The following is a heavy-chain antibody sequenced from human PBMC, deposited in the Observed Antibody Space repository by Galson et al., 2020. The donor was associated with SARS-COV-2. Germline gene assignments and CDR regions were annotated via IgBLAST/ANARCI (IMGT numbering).Heavy chain of an antibody. Sequence: SVKVSCKASGGTFSSYAISWVRQAPGQGLEWMGGIIPIFGTANYAQKFQGRVTITADESTSTAYMELSSLRSEDTAVYYCARDLRIAAAGTMRFDPWGQGTLVTVSS. CDR2: IIPIFGTA. CDR3: ARDLRIAAAGTMRFDP. CDR1: GGTFSSYA. V-gene: IGHV1-69*13. D-gene: IGHD6-13*01. J-gene: IGHJ5*02.